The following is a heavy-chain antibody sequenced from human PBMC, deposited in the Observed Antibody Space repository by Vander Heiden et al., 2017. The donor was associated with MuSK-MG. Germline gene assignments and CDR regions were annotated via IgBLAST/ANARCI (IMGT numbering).Heavy chain of an antibody. D-gene: IGHD1-26*01. J-gene: IGHJ3*02. V-gene: IGHV3-23*01. CDR3: AKDQSRGSPLLGAFDI. CDR1: GFTFSSYA. CDR2: MSGSGGST. Sequence: EVQLLESGGGLVQPGGSLRLSCAASGFTFSSYAMSWVRQAPGKGLEWVSAMSGSGGSTDYADSVKGRFTIPRDNSKNTLYLQMNSLRAEDTAVYDGAKDQSRGSPLLGAFDIWGQGKRGTVSS.